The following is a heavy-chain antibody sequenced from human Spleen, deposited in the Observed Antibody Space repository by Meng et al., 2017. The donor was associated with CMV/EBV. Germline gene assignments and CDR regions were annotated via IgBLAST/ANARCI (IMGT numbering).Heavy chain of an antibody. D-gene: IGHD4-17*01. V-gene: IGHV1-18*01. J-gene: IGHJ4*02. CDR3: ARAGAAVTTNFDF. CDR2: VGAENGDT. Sequence: KACGYNFDIYGITWVRQAPGQGLEWVGWVGAENGDTNYGQKFQGRVTVTADTFTNTAYMEMRSLRSDDSAMYYCARAGAAVTTNFDFWGQGTLVTVSS. CDR1: GYNFDIYG.